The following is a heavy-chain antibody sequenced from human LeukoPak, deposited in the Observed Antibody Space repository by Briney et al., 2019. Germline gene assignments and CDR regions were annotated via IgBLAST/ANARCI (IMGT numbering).Heavy chain of an antibody. D-gene: IGHD6-13*01. Sequence: PGGSLRLSCAASGFTFSSYGMHWVRQAPGKGLEWVAFIRYDGSNKYYADSVKGRFTISRDNSKNTLYLQMNSLRAEDTAVYYCAKDPYIAAAGPKSSGFDYWGQGTLVTVSS. J-gene: IGHJ4*02. V-gene: IGHV3-30*02. CDR1: GFTFSSYG. CDR2: IRYDGSNK. CDR3: AKDPYIAAAGPKSSGFDY.